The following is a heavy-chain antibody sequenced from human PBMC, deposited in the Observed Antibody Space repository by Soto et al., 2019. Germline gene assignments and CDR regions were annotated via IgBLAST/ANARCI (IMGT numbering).Heavy chain of an antibody. CDR1: GGSFSGYY. J-gene: IGHJ5*02. Sequence: SETLSLTCAVYGGSFSGYYWSWIRQPPGKGLEWIGEINHSGSTNYNPSLKSRVTISVDTSKNQFSLKLSSVTAADTAVYYCARAPMVRGVRNWFDPWGQGTLVTVSS. D-gene: IGHD3-10*01. V-gene: IGHV4-34*01. CDR2: INHSGST. CDR3: ARAPMVRGVRNWFDP.